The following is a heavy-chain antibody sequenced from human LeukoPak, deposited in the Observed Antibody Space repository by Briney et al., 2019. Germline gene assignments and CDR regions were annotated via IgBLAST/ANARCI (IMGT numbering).Heavy chain of an antibody. D-gene: IGHD6-19*01. CDR2: ISAYNGNT. V-gene: IGHV1-18*01. CDR1: GYTFTSYG. Sequence: ASVKVSCMASGYTFTSYGIIWVRRAPGQGLEWMGWISAYNGNTNYAQKLQGRVTITTDTSSSTAYMELRRLRSNDTAVYYCARDSDLGWAVAVTAPFDYWGEGALVTVSS. CDR3: ARDSDLGWAVAVTAPFDY. J-gene: IGHJ4*02.